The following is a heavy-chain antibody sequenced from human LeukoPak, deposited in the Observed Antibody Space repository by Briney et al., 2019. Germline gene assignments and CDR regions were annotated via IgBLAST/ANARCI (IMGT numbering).Heavy chain of an antibody. D-gene: IGHD6-6*01. CDR1: GYTFTGQY. CDR3: ATYPRYSSSPPFDY. CDR2: INPNTGGT. J-gene: IGHJ4*02. V-gene: IGHV1-2*02. Sequence: ASVKVSCXASGYTFTGQYMHWVRQAPGQGLEWMGWINPNTGGTNYAQKLQGRVTMTRDTTISTAYMELSRLTSDDTAIYYCATYPRYSSSPPFDYWGQRTLVTVSS.